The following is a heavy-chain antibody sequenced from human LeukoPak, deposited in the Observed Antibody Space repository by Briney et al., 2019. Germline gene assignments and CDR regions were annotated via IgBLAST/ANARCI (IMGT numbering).Heavy chain of an antibody. CDR3: ARPHGRLRYFVY. J-gene: IGHJ4*02. D-gene: IGHD3-9*01. CDR2: IYYSGST. Sequence: SETLSLTCTVSGGSISSSSYYWGWIRQPPGKGLEWIGSIYYSGSTYYNPSLKSRVTISVDTPKNQFSLKLSSVTAADTAVYYCARPHGRLRYFVYWGQGTLVTVSS. CDR1: GGSISSSSYY. V-gene: IGHV4-39*01.